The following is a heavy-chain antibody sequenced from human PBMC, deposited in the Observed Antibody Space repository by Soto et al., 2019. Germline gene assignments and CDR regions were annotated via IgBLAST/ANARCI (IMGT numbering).Heavy chain of an antibody. CDR2: ISAYNGNT. Sequence: QVQLVQSGAEVKKPGASVKVSCQASGYTFTSYGISWVRQAPGQGLEWMGWISAYNGNTNYAQKLQGRVTMTTDTSTSTAYMELRSLRSDDTAVYYCARSPNTYDILTGYQPVYYYMDVWGKGTTVTVSS. CDR1: GYTFTSYG. D-gene: IGHD3-9*01. CDR3: ARSPNTYDILTGYQPVYYYMDV. V-gene: IGHV1-18*01. J-gene: IGHJ6*03.